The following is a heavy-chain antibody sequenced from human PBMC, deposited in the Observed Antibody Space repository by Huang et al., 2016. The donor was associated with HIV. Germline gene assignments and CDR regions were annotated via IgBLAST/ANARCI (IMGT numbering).Heavy chain of an antibody. Sequence: QLQLQESGPGLVRPSETLSLICTVSGGSITASNYSCGWIRQPPGQGLEWIGSIYYSGDTEYTPSLKSRVTMSVDTSKNRFSLDIRSVAVADTAIYYCARHFGSWSGYFDSWGQGTLVPVSS. D-gene: IGHD3-10*01. J-gene: IGHJ4*02. V-gene: IGHV4-39*01. CDR3: ARHFGSWSGYFDS. CDR2: IYYSGDT. CDR1: GGSITASNYS.